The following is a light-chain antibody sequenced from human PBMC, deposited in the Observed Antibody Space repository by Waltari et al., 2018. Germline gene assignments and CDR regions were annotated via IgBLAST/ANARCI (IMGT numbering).Light chain of an antibody. Sequence: LVFTHSPGTLSLSPGERATLSCRASQSIGKYLVWYQQKPRQDPRLLMYEASRRATGIPDRFSGSGSGTDFSLTISRLEPEDFAVYYCQNHERLPATFGQGTKVEIK. V-gene: IGKV3-20*01. CDR3: QNHERLPAT. CDR2: EAS. CDR1: QSIGKY. J-gene: IGKJ1*01.